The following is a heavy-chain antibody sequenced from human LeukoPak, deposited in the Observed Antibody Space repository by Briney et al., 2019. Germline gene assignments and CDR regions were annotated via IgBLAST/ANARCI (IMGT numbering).Heavy chain of an antibody. J-gene: IGHJ3*02. D-gene: IGHD3-16*01. CDR3: ARAYVIDAFDI. CDR1: GYTFTGYY. Sequence: ASVKLSCKASGYTFTGYYMHWVRQAPGQGLEWMGWINPNSGGTNYAQKFQGRVTMTRDTSTSTDYMELSRLRSDDTAVYYCARAYVIDAFDIWGQGTMVTVSS. V-gene: IGHV1-2*02. CDR2: INPNSGGT.